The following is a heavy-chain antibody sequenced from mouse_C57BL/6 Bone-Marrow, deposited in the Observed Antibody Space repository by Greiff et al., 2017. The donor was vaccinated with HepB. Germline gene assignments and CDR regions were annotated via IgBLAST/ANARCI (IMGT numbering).Heavy chain of an antibody. Sequence: EVKVEESGGGLVQPGGSLKLSCAASGFTFSDYYMYWVRQTPEKRLEWVAYISNGGGSTYYPDTVKGRFTISRDNAKNTLYLQMSRLKSEDTAMYYCAREGTVVGDYWGQGTTLTVSS. CDR2: ISNGGGST. D-gene: IGHD1-1*01. J-gene: IGHJ2*01. V-gene: IGHV5-12*01. CDR3: AREGTVVGDY. CDR1: GFTFSDYY.